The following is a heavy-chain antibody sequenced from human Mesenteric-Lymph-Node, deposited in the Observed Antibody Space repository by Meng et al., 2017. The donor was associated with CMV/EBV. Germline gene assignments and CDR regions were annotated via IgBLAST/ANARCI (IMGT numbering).Heavy chain of an antibody. CDR3: ARDQCSSTSCYKYFQH. V-gene: IGHV3-74*01. Sequence: GGSLRLSCAASGFTFSNYSMHWVRQAPGKGLVWVSRINSDGSSTSYADSVKGRFTISRDNAKNTLYLQMNSLRAEDTAVYYCARDQCSSTSCYKYFQHWGQGTLVTVSS. D-gene: IGHD2-2*02. CDR1: GFTFSNYS. J-gene: IGHJ1*01. CDR2: INSDGSST.